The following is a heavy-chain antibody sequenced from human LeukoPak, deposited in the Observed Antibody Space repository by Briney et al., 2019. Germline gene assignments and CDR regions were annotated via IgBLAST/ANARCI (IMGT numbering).Heavy chain of an antibody. CDR1: GYTFTGYY. J-gene: IGHJ4*02. V-gene: IGHV1-2*02. Sequence: ASVKVSCKASGYTFTGYYMHWVRQAPGQGLEWMGWINPNSGGTNYAQKSQGRVTMTRDTSISTAYMELSRLRSDDTAVYYCAREGLGYCSSTSCYRGSGYFDYWGQGTLVTVSS. D-gene: IGHD2-2*02. CDR2: INPNSGGT. CDR3: AREGLGYCSSTSCYRGSGYFDY.